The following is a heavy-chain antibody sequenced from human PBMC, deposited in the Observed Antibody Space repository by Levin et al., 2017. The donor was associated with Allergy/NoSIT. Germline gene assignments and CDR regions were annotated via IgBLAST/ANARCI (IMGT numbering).Heavy chain of an antibody. V-gene: IGHV1-18*01. D-gene: IGHD3-9*01. CDR2: ISAYNGNT. CDR1: GYTFTSYG. CDR3: ARELAVAGFDYSDDVRDV. J-gene: IGHJ6*02. Sequence: ASVKVSCKASGYTFTSYGISWVRQAPGQGLEWMGWISAYNGNTNYAQKLQGRVTMTTDTSTSTAYMELRSLRSDDTAVYYCARELAVAGFDYSDDVRDVWGQGTTVTVPS.